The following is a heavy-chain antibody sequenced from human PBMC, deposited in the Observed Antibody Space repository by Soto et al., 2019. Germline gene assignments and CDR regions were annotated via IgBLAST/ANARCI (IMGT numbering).Heavy chain of an antibody. D-gene: IGHD3-10*01. CDR3: AKEVVRFGTETCGLDV. Sequence: GGSLRLPCAAGGFNFDDYAMHWVRQAPGKGLEWVSLIRWAGGTTYYADSVKGRITICRDHSKKCLYLEMNSLTTGDTALYYCAKEVVRFGTETCGLDVWGQGTRVTVSS. CDR2: IRWAGGTT. CDR1: GFNFDDYA. V-gene: IGHV3-43*01. J-gene: IGHJ6*02.